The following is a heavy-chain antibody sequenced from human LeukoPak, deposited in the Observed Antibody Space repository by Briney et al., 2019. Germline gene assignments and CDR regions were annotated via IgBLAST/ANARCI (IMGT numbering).Heavy chain of an antibody. CDR3: ARGSYDYSDNSGPHDAFDI. J-gene: IGHJ3*02. D-gene: IGHD3-22*01. Sequence: GGSLRLSCTASGFSFSNYWMSWVRQAPGKGLEWVASIKQDESEKYYVDSVKGRFTTSRDNAKSSLYLQMNALRGEDTAVYYCARGSYDYSDNSGPHDAFDIWGQGTMVTVSS. CDR1: GFSFSNYW. CDR2: IKQDESEK. V-gene: IGHV3-7*03.